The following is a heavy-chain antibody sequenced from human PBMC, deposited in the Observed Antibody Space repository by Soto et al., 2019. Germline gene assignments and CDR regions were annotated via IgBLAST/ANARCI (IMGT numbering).Heavy chain of an antibody. CDR3: ARGNIAASGTKFDP. J-gene: IGHJ5*02. Sequence: QVQLQESGPGLVKPSETLSLTCTVSGDSVTSRSYYWTWVRQPPGKGLEWIVNIYYSGNINYNPPRKSRFTISVDTSTNQFSLKLTSVTAADTAIYYCARGNIAASGTKFDPWGQGILVTVSS. CDR1: GDSVTSRSYY. D-gene: IGHD6-13*01. V-gene: IGHV4-61*01. CDR2: IYYSGNI.